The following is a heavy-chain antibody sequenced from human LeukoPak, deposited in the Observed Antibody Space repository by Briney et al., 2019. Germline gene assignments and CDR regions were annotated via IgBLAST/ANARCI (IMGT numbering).Heavy chain of an antibody. V-gene: IGHV3-48*01. D-gene: IGHD2-15*01. Sequence: GGSLRLSCAASGFSFSTYSLNWVRQAPGKGLEWVSYISSSGSTIYYADSVKGRFTITRDNAKNSLYLQMNSLRAEDTAVYYCAKLVGDRRGYFDYWGQGTLVTVSS. CDR2: ISSSGSTI. J-gene: IGHJ4*02. CDR1: GFSFSTYS. CDR3: AKLVGDRRGYFDY.